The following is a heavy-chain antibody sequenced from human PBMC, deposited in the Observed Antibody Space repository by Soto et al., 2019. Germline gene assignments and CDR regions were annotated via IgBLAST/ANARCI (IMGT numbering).Heavy chain of an antibody. CDR2: ISWNRGSI. CDR3: AKDIIPQQLALRGDFDY. V-gene: IGHV3-9*01. CDR1: GFTFDDYA. J-gene: IGHJ4*02. D-gene: IGHD6-6*01. Sequence: GGSLRLSCAASGFTFDDYAMHWVRQAPGKGLEWVSGISWNRGSIGYADSVKGRFTISRDNAKNSLYLQMNSLRAEDTALYYCAKDIIPQQLALRGDFDYWGQGTLVTVSS.